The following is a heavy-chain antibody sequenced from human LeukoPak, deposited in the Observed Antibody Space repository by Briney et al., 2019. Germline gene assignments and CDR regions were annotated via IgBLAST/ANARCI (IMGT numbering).Heavy chain of an antibody. CDR2: IIPIFGTA. CDR1: GGTFSSYA. D-gene: IGHD1-1*01. V-gene: IGHV1-69*13. Sequence: SVKVSCKASGGTFSSYAISWVRQAPGQGIEWRGGIIPIFGTANYPQKFQGRVTITADESTSTAYMELSSLRSEDTAVYYCASYNWNYYLLIYFDYWGQGTLVTVSS. J-gene: IGHJ4*02. CDR3: ASYNWNYYLLIYFDY.